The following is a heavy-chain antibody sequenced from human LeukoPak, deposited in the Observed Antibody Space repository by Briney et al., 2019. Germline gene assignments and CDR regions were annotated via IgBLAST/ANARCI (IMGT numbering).Heavy chain of an antibody. V-gene: IGHV3-23*01. CDR2: IFPRGGEI. J-gene: IGHJ4*02. CDR3: ATYRQVLLPFES. D-gene: IGHD2-8*02. Sequence: GGSLRLSCAASGFTFSTFAMIWVRQPPGKGLEWVSSIFPRGGEIHYADSVRGRFTISRDNSKSTLSLQMNSLRAEDTAIYYCATYRQVLLPFESWGQGTLVTVSS. CDR1: GFTFSTFA.